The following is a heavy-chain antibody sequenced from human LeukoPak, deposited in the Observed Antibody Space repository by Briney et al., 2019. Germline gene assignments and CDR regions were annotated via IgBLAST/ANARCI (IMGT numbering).Heavy chain of an antibody. V-gene: IGHV3-49*04. CDR2: IRSKAYAETT. J-gene: IGHJ4*02. D-gene: IGHD3-10*01. Sequence: GGSLRLSCTASGLTFGDYAMSWVRQAPGKGLEWVCFIRSKAYAETTEYAASVKGRFTISRDDSKSIAYLQMNSLKTEDTAVYYCVPSGRQDKMGIDYWGQGTLVTVSS. CDR3: VPSGRQDKMGIDY. CDR1: GLTFGDYA.